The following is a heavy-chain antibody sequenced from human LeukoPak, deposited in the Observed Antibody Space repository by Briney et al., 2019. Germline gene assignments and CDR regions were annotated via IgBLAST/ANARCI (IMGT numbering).Heavy chain of an antibody. V-gene: IGHV3-48*02. CDR2: ISSSNNTK. CDR1: GFTFSSYS. CDR3: AGGDGWFGELLSFDY. Sequence: GGSLRLSCAASGFTFSSYSMNWVRQAHGKGLEWVSHISSSNNTKYYADSVKGRVTISRDNAKNSLYLQMNSLRDEDTAVYFCAGGDGWFGELLSFDYWGQGTLVTVAS. J-gene: IGHJ4*02. D-gene: IGHD3-10*01.